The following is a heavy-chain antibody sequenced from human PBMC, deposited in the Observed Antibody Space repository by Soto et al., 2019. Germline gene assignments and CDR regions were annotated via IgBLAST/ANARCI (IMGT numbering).Heavy chain of an antibody. D-gene: IGHD5-12*01. J-gene: IGHJ5*02. CDR2: MSPGSGDT. CDR1: GYTISSYD. V-gene: IGHV1-8*01. CDR3: ARDIMAP. Sequence: VQLVQSGAEVKKPGASVKVSCRASGYTISSYDINWVRQAPGQGLEWVGWMSPGSGDTGYAPSFQGRVAMTRNISINTAYLELTSLTPEDTGVYFCARDIMAPWGQGTLVTVSA.